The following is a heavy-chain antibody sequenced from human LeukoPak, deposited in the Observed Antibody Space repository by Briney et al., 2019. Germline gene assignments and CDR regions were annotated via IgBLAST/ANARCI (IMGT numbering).Heavy chain of an antibody. CDR3: ARVYCSSTSCYLLFDY. Sequence: SETLSLTCAVYGGSFSGYYWSWIRQPPGKGLEWIGEINHSGSTNYNPSLKSRVTISVDTSKNQFSPKLSSVTAADTAVYYCARVYCSSTSCYLLFDYWGQGTLVTVSS. J-gene: IGHJ4*02. D-gene: IGHD2-2*01. CDR2: INHSGST. V-gene: IGHV4-34*01. CDR1: GGSFSGYY.